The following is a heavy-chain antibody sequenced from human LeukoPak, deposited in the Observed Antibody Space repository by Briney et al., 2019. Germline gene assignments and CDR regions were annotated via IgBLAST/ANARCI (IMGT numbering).Heavy chain of an antibody. V-gene: IGHV3-30*02. CDR2: IWYGGSNK. J-gene: IGHJ3*02. CDR3: AKVAPNDAFDI. Sequence: GGSLRLSCAASGFTFSSYAMSWVRQAPGKGLEWVAVIWYGGSNKYYADSVKGRFTISRDNSKNTLYLQMNSLRAEDTAVYYCAKVAPNDAFDIWGQGTMVTVSS. CDR1: GFTFSSYA.